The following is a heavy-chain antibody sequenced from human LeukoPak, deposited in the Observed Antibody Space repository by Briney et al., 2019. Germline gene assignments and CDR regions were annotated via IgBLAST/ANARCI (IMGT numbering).Heavy chain of an antibody. V-gene: IGHV3-7*03. CDR3: ARALRGFLETPSDY. J-gene: IGHJ4*02. CDR2: INEDGNEK. CDR1: GFTFSSYW. Sequence: PGGSLRLSCAASGFTFSSYWMNWVRQAPGKGLEWVANINEDGNEKYYVDSLKGRFTVSRDNAKNPLYPQMNSLRAEDTAVYYCARALRGFLETPSDYWGQGTLVTVSS. D-gene: IGHD3-3*01.